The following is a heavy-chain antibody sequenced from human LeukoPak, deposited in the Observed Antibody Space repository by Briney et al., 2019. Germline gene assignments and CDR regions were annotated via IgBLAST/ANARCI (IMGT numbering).Heavy chain of an antibody. V-gene: IGHV3-23*01. D-gene: IGHD4-11*01. J-gene: IGHJ4*02. Sequence: PGGSLRLSCAASGFTFSSYAMSWVRQAPGKGLELVSTISGSGDSTYYADPMKGRFTVSRDNSKNTLYLQMNSLRAEDTAVYYCAKGHLDSYFLFFDYWGQGTLVTVSS. CDR2: ISGSGDST. CDR3: AKGHLDSYFLFFDY. CDR1: GFTFSSYA.